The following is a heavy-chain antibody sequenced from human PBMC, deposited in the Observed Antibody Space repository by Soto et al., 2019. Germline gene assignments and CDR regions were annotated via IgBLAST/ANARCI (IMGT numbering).Heavy chain of an antibody. Sequence: QITLKESGPTLVKPPQTLTLTCTFSGFSLSTSGVGVGWIRQPPGKALEWLALIYWNDDKRYSPSLKIRLTITKDTSKHQVVLTMTNMDPVDTATYYCALSLYYYDISYFDYWGQGTLLTVSS. D-gene: IGHD3-22*01. CDR3: ALSLYYYDISYFDY. CDR2: IYWNDDK. V-gene: IGHV2-5*01. CDR1: GFSLSTSGVG. J-gene: IGHJ4*02.